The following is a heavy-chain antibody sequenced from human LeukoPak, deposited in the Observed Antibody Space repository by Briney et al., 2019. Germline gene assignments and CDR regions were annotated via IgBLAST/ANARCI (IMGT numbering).Heavy chain of an antibody. V-gene: IGHV3-21*01. CDR2: ISSSSSYI. CDR1: GFTFSSYS. D-gene: IGHD4-23*01. Sequence: GGSLRLSCAASGFTFSSYSMNWVRQAPGKGLEWVSSISSSSSYIYYADSVKGRFTISRDNAKNSPYLQMNSLRAEDTAVYYCARDSISTTGVFGYWGQGTLVTVSS. CDR3: ARDSISTTGVFGY. J-gene: IGHJ4*02.